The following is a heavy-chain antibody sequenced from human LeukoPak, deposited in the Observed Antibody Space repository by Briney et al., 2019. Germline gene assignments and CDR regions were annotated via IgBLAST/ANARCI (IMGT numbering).Heavy chain of an antibody. CDR2: ISTYNGNT. V-gene: IGHV1-18*04. CDR1: GYTFTGYY. J-gene: IGHJ4*02. D-gene: IGHD6-19*01. Sequence: GASVKVSCKASGYTFTGYYMHWVRQAPGQGLEWMGWISTYNGNTNYAQKVQGRVTMTTDTSTSTAYMELRSLRSDDTAVYYCTRGGASSGYDYWGQGTLVTVSS. CDR3: TRGGASSGYDY.